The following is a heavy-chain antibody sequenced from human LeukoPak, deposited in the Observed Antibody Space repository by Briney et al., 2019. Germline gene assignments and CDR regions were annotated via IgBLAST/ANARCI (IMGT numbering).Heavy chain of an antibody. CDR3: ARLFFYNGMDV. D-gene: IGHD2/OR15-2a*01. V-gene: IGHV4-31*03. J-gene: IGHJ6*02. Sequence: SETRSLTCSVSDASINSGGIYWSWIRQHPGKGLEWIGSIYYSGSTYYNPSLKSRVTMSVDTSKNQFSLKLSSVTAADAAVYYCARLFFYNGMDVWGQGTTVTVSS. CDR2: IYYSGST. CDR1: DASINSGGIY.